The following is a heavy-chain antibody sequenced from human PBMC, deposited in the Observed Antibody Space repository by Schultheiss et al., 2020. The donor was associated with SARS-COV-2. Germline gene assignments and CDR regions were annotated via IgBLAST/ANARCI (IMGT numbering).Heavy chain of an antibody. Sequence: GALRLSCTASGFTFGDYAMSWFRQAPGKGLEWVSAISGSGGSTYYADSVKGRFTISRDNSKNTLYLQMNSLRAEDTAVYYCAKVEGFGVVIIPYYYGMDVWGQGTTVTVSS. D-gene: IGHD3-3*01. CDR2: ISGSGGST. J-gene: IGHJ6*02. V-gene: IGHV3-23*01. CDR3: AKVEGFGVVIIPYYYGMDV. CDR1: GFTFGDYA.